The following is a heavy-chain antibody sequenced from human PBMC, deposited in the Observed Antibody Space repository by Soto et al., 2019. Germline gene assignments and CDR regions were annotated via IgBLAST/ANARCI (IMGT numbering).Heavy chain of an antibody. J-gene: IGHJ4*02. CDR3: AKDSRQYCSGGSCSIFDY. CDR1: GFTFSSHA. V-gene: IGHV3-23*01. CDR2: ISGSGGST. D-gene: IGHD2-15*01. Sequence: EVQLLESGGGLVQPGGSLRLSCAASGFTFSSHAMSWVRQAPGKGLEWVSAISGSGGSTYYADSVKGRFTISRDNSKNTLYLQMNSLRAEDTAVYYCAKDSRQYCSGGSCSIFDYWGQGTLVTVSS.